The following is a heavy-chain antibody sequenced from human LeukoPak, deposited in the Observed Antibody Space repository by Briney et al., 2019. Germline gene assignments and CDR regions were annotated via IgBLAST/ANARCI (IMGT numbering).Heavy chain of an antibody. J-gene: IGHJ4*02. D-gene: IGHD2-21*01. CDR2: ISYDGSNK. CDR1: GFTFSSYA. Sequence: GGSLRLSCAASGFTFSSYAMHRVRQAPGKGLEWVAVISYDGSNKYYADSVKGRFTISRDNSKNTLYLQMNSLRAEDTAVYYCARDNYSLDYWGQGTLVTVSS. CDR3: ARDNYSLDY. V-gene: IGHV3-30*01.